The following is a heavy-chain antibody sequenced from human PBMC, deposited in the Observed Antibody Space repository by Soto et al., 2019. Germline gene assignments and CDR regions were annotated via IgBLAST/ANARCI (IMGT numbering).Heavy chain of an antibody. V-gene: IGHV4-59*01. CDR2: IYYSGST. J-gene: IGHJ6*02. CDR1: GGSISSYY. Sequence: QVQLQESGPGLVKPSETLSLTCTVSGGSISSYYWSWIRQPPGKGLEWIGYIYYSGSTNYNPSLKSRVTISVDTSKNQFSLKLSSVTAADTAVYYCARDRKWLGYGMDVWGQGTTVTVSS. D-gene: IGHD6-19*01. CDR3: ARDRKWLGYGMDV.